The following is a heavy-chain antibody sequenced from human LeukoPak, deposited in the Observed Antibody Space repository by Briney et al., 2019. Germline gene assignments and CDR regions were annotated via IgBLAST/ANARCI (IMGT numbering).Heavy chain of an antibody. CDR1: GFTFSSYW. V-gene: IGHV3-7*01. J-gene: IGHJ4*02. D-gene: IGHD5-18*01. Sequence: GGSLRLSCAASGFTFSSYWMSWLRQAPGKGLEWVANIKQDGSEKYYVDSVKGRFTISRDNAKNSLYLQMNSLRAEDTAVYYCARSDSYGYIDYWGQGTLVTVSS. CDR2: IKQDGSEK. CDR3: ARSDSYGYIDY.